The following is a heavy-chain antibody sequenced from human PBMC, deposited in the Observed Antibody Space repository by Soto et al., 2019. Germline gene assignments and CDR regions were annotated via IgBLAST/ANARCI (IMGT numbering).Heavy chain of an antibody. D-gene: IGHD2-2*02. CDR2: IYWDDDK. V-gene: IGHV2-5*02. Sequence: QITLKESGPTLVKPTQTLTLTCTFSGFSLSTSGVGVGWIRQPPGKALEWLALIYWDDDKRYSPSLKSRLTITKDTSKNQVVLTMTNMDPVDTATYYCAHRLSPIVVVPAAIKLGFEPWCQGTLVTVSS. CDR3: AHRLSPIVVVPAAIKLGFEP. J-gene: IGHJ5*02. CDR1: GFSLSTSGVG.